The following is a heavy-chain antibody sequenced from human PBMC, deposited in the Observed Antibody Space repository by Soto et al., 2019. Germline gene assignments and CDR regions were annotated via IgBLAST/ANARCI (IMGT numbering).Heavy chain of an antibody. J-gene: IGHJ4*02. Sequence: EVQLVESGGGLVQPGGSLRLSCAASGFTFSSYSMNWVRQAPGKGLEWVSYIGSSGSTIDYADSVKGRFTSSRDSAKNRLYLQNYSLRDADTAVFSFARVLGYGRFDYWRPGTLVSVSS. V-gene: IGHV3-48*02. CDR2: IGSSGSTI. CDR3: ARVLGYGRFDY. D-gene: IGHD5-18*01. CDR1: GFTFSSYS.